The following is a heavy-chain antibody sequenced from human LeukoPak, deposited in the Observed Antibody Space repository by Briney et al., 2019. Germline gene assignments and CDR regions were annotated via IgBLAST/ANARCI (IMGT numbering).Heavy chain of an antibody. V-gene: IGHV3-7*05. CDR1: GXSFNIYW. CDR2: IKQDGSEK. J-gene: IGHJ4*02. Sequence: GGSLRLSCAASGXSFNIYWMSWVRQAPGKGLEWVANIKQDGSEKYYVDSVKGRFTISRDNAKNSPYLQMSSLRVEDTAVYYCARESVQLWLYVFDYWGQGSLVTVSS. D-gene: IGHD5-18*01. CDR3: ARESVQLWLYVFDY.